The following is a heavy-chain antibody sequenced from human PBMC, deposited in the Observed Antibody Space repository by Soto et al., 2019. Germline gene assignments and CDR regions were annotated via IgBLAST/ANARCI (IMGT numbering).Heavy chain of an antibody. Sequence: QVQLVQSGAEVKKPGASVKVSCKASGYTFTSYAMHWVRQAPGQRLEWMGWINAGNGNTKYSQKFQGRVTITRDTSASTAYMELSSLRSEDTAVYYCARSYYYGSGSYIANYYYYMDVWGKGTTVTASS. V-gene: IGHV1-3*01. D-gene: IGHD3-10*01. CDR1: GYTFTSYA. CDR3: ARSYYYGSGSYIANYYYYMDV. CDR2: INAGNGNT. J-gene: IGHJ6*03.